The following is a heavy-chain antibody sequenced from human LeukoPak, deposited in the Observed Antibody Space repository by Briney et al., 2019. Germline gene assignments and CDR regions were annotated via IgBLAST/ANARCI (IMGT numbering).Heavy chain of an antibody. CDR1: GFTFSSYA. Sequence: GGSLRLSCAASGFTFSSYAMSWVRQAPGKGLEWISAISGSGGSTYYADSVKGRFTISRDNSKNTLYLQMNSLRAEGTAVYYCAKDLAPMVRGVINYYYGMDVWGQGTTVTVSS. J-gene: IGHJ6*02. V-gene: IGHV3-23*01. D-gene: IGHD3-10*01. CDR3: AKDLAPMVRGVINYYYGMDV. CDR2: ISGSGGST.